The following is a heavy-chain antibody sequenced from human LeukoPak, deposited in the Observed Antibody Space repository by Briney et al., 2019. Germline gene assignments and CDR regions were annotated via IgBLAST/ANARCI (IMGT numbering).Heavy chain of an antibody. D-gene: IGHD3-22*01. CDR2: ISGSGGST. CDR3: AKVRDGWRYYYDSSGYCIDY. J-gene: IGHJ4*02. V-gene: IGHV3-23*01. Sequence: PGGSLRLSCAASGFTFSSYAMSWVRQAPGKGLEWVSAISGSGGSTYYADSVKGRFTISRDNSKNTLYLQMNSLRAEDTAVYYCAKVRDGWRYYYDSSGYCIDYWGQGTLVTVSS. CDR1: GFTFSSYA.